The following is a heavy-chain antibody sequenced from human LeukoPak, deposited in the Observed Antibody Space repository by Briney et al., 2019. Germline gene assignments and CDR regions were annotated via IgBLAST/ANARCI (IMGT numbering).Heavy chain of an antibody. V-gene: IGHV3-23*01. CDR1: GFTFSHYA. CDR3: VKDGDDSGWYYFDY. CDR2: ISGSGVNT. D-gene: IGHD6-19*01. Sequence: GGSLRLSCAATGFTFSHYAMTWVRQAPGKGLEWVSVISGSGVNTDYADSVKGRFTISRDNSKNTLSLQMNSLRAEDTAVYYCVKDGDDSGWYYFDYWGQGTLVTVSS. J-gene: IGHJ4*02.